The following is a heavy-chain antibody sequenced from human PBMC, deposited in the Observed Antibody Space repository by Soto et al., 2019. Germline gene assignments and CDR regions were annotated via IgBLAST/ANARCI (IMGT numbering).Heavy chain of an antibody. D-gene: IGHD2-15*01. CDR1: GFTFSSYS. CDR2: ISSSSSYI. Sequence: EVQLVESGGGLVKPGGSLRLSCAASGFTFSSYSMNWVRQAPGKGLEWVSSISSSSSYIYYADSVKGRFTITRDNAKNSLYLQMNSLRAEDTAVYYCARDQGWSYYESDAFDIWGQGTMVTVSS. V-gene: IGHV3-21*01. J-gene: IGHJ3*02. CDR3: ARDQGWSYYESDAFDI.